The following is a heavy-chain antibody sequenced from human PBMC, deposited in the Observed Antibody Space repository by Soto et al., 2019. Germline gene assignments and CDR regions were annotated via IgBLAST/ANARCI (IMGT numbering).Heavy chain of an antibody. Sequence: QVQLVESGGGVVQPGRSLRLSCAASGFTFSSYGMHWVRQAPGKGLEWVAVISYDGSNKYYADSVKGRFTISRDNSKNPLYLKMNSLSAEDTAVYYCAKEQGAGLTYYVFWSGYYPTRYYYYGMDVWGQGPTVTVSS. CDR1: GFTFSSYG. J-gene: IGHJ6*02. V-gene: IGHV3-30*18. CDR3: AKEQGAGLTYYVFWSGYYPTRYYYYGMDV. D-gene: IGHD3-3*01. CDR2: ISYDGSNK.